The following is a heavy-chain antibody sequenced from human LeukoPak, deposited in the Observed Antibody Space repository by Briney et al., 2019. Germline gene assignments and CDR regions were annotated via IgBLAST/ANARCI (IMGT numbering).Heavy chain of an antibody. Sequence: PSETLSLTCTVSGGSISSGGYYWSWIRQHPGKGLEWIGYIYYSGSTYYNPSLKSRVTISVDTSKNQFSLKLNSVTAADTAVYYCARGVNQLLWFGELFPHYFGSWGQGTLVTVSS. V-gene: IGHV4-31*03. CDR1: GGSISSGGYY. J-gene: IGHJ4*02. CDR3: ARGVNQLLWFGELFPHYFGS. CDR2: IYYSGST. D-gene: IGHD3-10*01.